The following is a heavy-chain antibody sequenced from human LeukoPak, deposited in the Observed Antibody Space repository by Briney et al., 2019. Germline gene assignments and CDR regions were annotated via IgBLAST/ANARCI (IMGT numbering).Heavy chain of an antibody. D-gene: IGHD3/OR15-3a*01. V-gene: IGHV3-15*01. CDR3: TAGTGLTDHDY. CDR2: IKSKTDDETT. Sequence: GGSLRLSCAASGFTFNNAWMSWVRQAPGKGLEWVGRIKSKTDDETTDYAAPVKGRFTISRDDSKNTVYLQMNSLKTEDTAVYYCTAGTGLTDHDYWGQGTLVTVSS. CDR1: GFTFNNAW. J-gene: IGHJ4*02.